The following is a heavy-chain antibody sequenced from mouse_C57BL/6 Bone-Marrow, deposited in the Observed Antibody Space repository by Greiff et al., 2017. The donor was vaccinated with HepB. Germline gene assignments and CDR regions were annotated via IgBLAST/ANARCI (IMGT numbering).Heavy chain of an antibody. Sequence: VQLKQPGAELVMPGASVKLSCKASGYTFTSYWMHWVKQRPGQGLEWIGEIDPSDSYTNYNQKFKGKSTLTVDKSSSTAYMQLSSLTSEDAAVYYCASGRWLLRGHYAMDYWGQGTSVTVSS. J-gene: IGHJ4*01. CDR1: GYTFTSYW. CDR2: IDPSDSYT. CDR3: ASGRWLLRGHYAMDY. D-gene: IGHD2-3*01. V-gene: IGHV1-69*01.